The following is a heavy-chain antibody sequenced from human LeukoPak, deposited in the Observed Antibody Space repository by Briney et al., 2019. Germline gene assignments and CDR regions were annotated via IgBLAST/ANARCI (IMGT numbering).Heavy chain of an antibody. CDR3: ARPGRGSCYGCVDY. CDR1: GGSISSTSYY. CDR2: IYYSGST. J-gene: IGHJ4*02. V-gene: IGHV4-39*01. Sequence: PSETLSLTCTVSGGSISSTSYYWGWIRQPPGKGLEWIGSIYYSGSTYYNPSLKSRVTISVDTSKNQFSLKLSSVTAADTAVYYCARPGRGSCYGCVDYWGQGTLVTVSS. D-gene: IGHD2-15*01.